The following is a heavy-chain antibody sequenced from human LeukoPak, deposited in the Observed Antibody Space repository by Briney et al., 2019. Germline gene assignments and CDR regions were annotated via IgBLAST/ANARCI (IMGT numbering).Heavy chain of an antibody. CDR1: GFTFSNYA. J-gene: IGHJ4*02. CDR2: ITSSGDGT. Sequence: PGGSLRLSCAASGFTFSNYAMMWVRQAPGKRLEWVSSITSSGDGTYYADSVRGRFTISRDNSENTLYLQLSSLRAEDTAVYFCVKGFVHPTYYFEYWGQGTLVTVSS. V-gene: IGHV3-23*01. D-gene: IGHD3-10*01. CDR3: VKGFVHPTYYFEY.